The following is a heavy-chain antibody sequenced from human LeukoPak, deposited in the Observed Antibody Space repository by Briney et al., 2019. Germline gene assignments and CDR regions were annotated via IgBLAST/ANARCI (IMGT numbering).Heavy chain of an antibody. CDR3: ARGYSSSSLYYYYYMDV. D-gene: IGHD6-6*01. Sequence: ASVKVSCKASGYTFTGYYMHWVRQAPGQGLEWMGWINPNSGGTNYAQKFQSRVTMTRDTSISTAYMELSRLRSDDTAVYYCARGYSSSSLYYYYYMDVWGKGTTVTVSS. CDR2: INPNSGGT. V-gene: IGHV1-2*02. CDR1: GYTFTGYY. J-gene: IGHJ6*03.